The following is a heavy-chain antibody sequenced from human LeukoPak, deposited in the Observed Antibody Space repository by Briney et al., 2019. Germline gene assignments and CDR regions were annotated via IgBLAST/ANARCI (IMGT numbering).Heavy chain of an antibody. CDR2: IYSGGST. D-gene: IGHD3-22*01. Sequence: GGSLRLSCAASGFTVSSSYMSWVRQAPGKGLEWVSVIYSGGSTYYADSVKGRFTISRDNSKNTLSLQMNSLRAEDTAVYYCARDLWGYYDSSGYTDDYWGQGTLVTVSS. V-gene: IGHV3-53*01. CDR3: ARDLWGYYDSSGYTDDY. CDR1: GFTVSSSY. J-gene: IGHJ4*02.